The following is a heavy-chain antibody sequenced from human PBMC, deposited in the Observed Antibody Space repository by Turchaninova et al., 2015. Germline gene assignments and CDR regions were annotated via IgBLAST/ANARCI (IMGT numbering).Heavy chain of an antibody. D-gene: IGHD3-3*01. Sequence: QVQLQQWGAGLLKPSETLSLTGAGYGGSFSGYYWSWIRQPPGKGLGWIGEINHSGSTNYNPSLKSRVTISVDTSKNQFSLKLSSVTAADTAVYYCARVHRITIFDYWGQGTLVTVSS. J-gene: IGHJ4*02. V-gene: IGHV4-34*01. CDR3: ARVHRITIFDY. CDR2: INHSGST. CDR1: GGSFSGYY.